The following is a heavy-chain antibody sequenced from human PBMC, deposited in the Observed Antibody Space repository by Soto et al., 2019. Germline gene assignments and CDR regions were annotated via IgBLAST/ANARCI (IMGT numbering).Heavy chain of an antibody. J-gene: IGHJ3*02. V-gene: IGHV3-30*18. CDR2: ISYDGSNK. D-gene: IGHD3-22*01. CDR1: GFTFSSYG. Sequence: PGGSLRLSCAASGFTFSSYGMHWVRQAPGKGLEWVAVISYDGSNKYYADSVKGRFTISRDNSKNTLYLQMNSLRAEDTAVYYCAKVLRGHYYDSSGYEGAFEIWGKGTMVTVSS. CDR3: AKVLRGHYYDSSGYEGAFEI.